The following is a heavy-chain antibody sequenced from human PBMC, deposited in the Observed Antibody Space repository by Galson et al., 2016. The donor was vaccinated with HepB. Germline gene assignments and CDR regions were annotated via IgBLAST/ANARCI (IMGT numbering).Heavy chain of an antibody. Sequence: SLRLSCAVSGFTFNMFGMSWVRQVPGKGLEWVSYILDRSALQYYADSVKGRFTISRDDAKNSLYLQMNNLRDEDTAVYYCVRGYNGDFWGQGILVTGSS. J-gene: IGHJ4*02. CDR2: ILDRSALQ. D-gene: IGHD3-10*01. V-gene: IGHV3-48*02. CDR1: GFTFNMFG. CDR3: VRGYNGDF.